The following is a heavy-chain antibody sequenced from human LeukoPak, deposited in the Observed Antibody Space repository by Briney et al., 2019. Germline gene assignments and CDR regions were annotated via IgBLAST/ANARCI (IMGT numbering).Heavy chain of an antibody. J-gene: IGHJ4*02. Sequence: GGSLRLSCATSGFTFSSYAMSWVRQAPGKGLEWVSAISGSGGSTYYADSVKGRFTISRDNSKNTLYLQMNSLRAEDTAVYYCAKDCDPYDSSGYFDYWGQGTLVTVSS. CDR2: ISGSGGST. V-gene: IGHV3-23*01. CDR1: GFTFSSYA. CDR3: AKDCDPYDSSGYFDY. D-gene: IGHD3-22*01.